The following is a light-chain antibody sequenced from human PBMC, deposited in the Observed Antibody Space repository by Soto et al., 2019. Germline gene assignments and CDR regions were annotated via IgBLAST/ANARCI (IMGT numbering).Light chain of an antibody. CDR2: GAS. Sequence: LAQYRVALSLSADDGGPLTCRASQSFNSIYLAWYQQKPGRAPRLLIYGASSRATGIPDRFSGSGSGTAFTLTIRRFEPADCAVHQCHQYGTWTFGQGTRLEIK. CDR1: QSFNSIY. V-gene: IGKV3-20*01. J-gene: IGKJ5*01. CDR3: HQYGTWT.